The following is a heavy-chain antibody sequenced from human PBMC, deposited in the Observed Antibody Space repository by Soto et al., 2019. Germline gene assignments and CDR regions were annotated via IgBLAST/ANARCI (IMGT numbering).Heavy chain of an antibody. V-gene: IGHV1-8*01. J-gene: IGHJ6*02. CDR3: ARWPDGYYYYGMDV. CDR2: MNPNSGNT. Sequence: QVQLVQSGAEVKKPGASVKVSCKASGYTFTSYDSNWVRQATGQGLEWMGWMNPNSGNTGYAQKFQGRVTMTRNTSISTAYMELSSLRSEDTAVYYSARWPDGYYYYGMDVWGQGTTVTVSS. CDR1: GYTFTSYD.